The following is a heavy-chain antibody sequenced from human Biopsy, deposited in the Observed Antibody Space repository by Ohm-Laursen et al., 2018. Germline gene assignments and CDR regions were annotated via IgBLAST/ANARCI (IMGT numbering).Heavy chain of an antibody. CDR1: GSTFTDSY. D-gene: IGHD1-26*01. CDR2: INPNSGGT. J-gene: IGHJ2*01. V-gene: IGHV1-2*02. CDR3: ARGGLNYWYFDL. Sequence: GPSVKVSCKASGSTFTDSYMHWVRQAPGQGLEWMGWINPNSGGTNYAQKFQGRVTMTRDTSMSTAYMELNRLRSDDTAVYYCARGGLNYWYFDLWGRGTLVTVSS.